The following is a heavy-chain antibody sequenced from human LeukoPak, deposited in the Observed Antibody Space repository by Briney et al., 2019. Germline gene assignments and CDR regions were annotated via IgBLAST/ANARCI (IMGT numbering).Heavy chain of an antibody. D-gene: IGHD3-10*01. CDR3: ARVRGSAFDM. J-gene: IGHJ3*02. CDR2: VNSDGRST. CDR1: GFTFSYYW. Sequence: GGSLRLSCAASGFTFSYYWMHWVRQAPGKGLVWVSRVNSDGRSTDYADSVKGRFTISRDNARNTVYLQVNSLRGEDMAVYYCARVRGSAFDMWGQGTMVTVSS. V-gene: IGHV3-74*01.